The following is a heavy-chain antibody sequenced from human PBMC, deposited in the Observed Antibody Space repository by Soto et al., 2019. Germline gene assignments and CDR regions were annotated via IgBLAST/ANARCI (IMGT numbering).Heavy chain of an antibody. J-gene: IGHJ4*02. D-gene: IGHD6-6*01. V-gene: IGHV1-18*03. CDR1: GFTFTNYG. Sequence: GASVKVSCKASGFTFTNYGITWVRQAPGQGLEWMGWISAYKGNTNYAQKFQGRVTMTTDTSMSTAYMELRSLRSDDMAVYYCASRSGQLPYYFDYWGQGTQVTVSS. CDR2: ISAYKGNT. CDR3: ASRSGQLPYYFDY.